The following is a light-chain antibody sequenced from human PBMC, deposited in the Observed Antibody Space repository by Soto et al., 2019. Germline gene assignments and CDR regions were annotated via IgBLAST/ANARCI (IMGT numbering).Light chain of an antibody. CDR1: QSISSW. CDR3: QQYNSGGFT. CDR2: KAS. J-gene: IGKJ3*01. Sequence: DIQMTQSPSTLSASVGDRVTITCRASQSISSWLAWYQQKPGKAPKLLIYKASSLESGVPSRFSGSGSGTEFTLTTTSLQPDDFATYYCQQYNSGGFTFGPGTKVDIK. V-gene: IGKV1-5*03.